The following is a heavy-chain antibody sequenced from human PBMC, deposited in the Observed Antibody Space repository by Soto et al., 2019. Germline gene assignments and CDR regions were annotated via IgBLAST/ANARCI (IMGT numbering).Heavy chain of an antibody. V-gene: IGHV3-43*01. J-gene: IGHJ6*02. D-gene: IGHD6-25*01. Sequence: GGCLRLTCAASGFTFDDYTMHWVRQAPGKGLEWVSLISWDGGSTYYADSVKGRFTISRDNSKNSLYLQMNSLRTEDTALYYCAKVSAAPPYYYYYGMDVWGQGTTVTVSS. CDR1: GFTFDDYT. CDR2: ISWDGGST. CDR3: AKVSAAPPYYYYYGMDV.